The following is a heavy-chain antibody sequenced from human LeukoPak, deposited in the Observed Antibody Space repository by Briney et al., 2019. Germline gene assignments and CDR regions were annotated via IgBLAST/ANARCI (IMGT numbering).Heavy chain of an antibody. Sequence: GGSLRLSCVASGFTFDDYGINWVRQAPGKGLEWVSYISSSDNHIYYTDSVKGRFTISRDNAKNSLYLQMNSLRAEDTAVYYCARHGVPFDCWSQGTLVTVSS. J-gene: IGHJ4*02. D-gene: IGHD3-10*01. CDR3: ARHGVPFDC. CDR1: GFTFDDYG. CDR2: ISSSDNHI. V-gene: IGHV3-21*01.